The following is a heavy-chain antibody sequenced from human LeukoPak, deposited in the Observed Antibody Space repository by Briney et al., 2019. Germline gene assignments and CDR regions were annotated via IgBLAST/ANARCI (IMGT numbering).Heavy chain of an antibody. CDR2: ISSSGGTI. CDR1: GFTFRSYE. V-gene: IGHV3-48*03. D-gene: IGHD5-18*01. Sequence: GGSLRLSCAASGFTFRSYEMNWVRQAPGKGLEWVSYISSSGGTIYYADSVKSRFTISRDNAKNSLYLQMNRLRAEDTAVYYCARMNTAMVNGLNYYYYMGVWGKGTTVTISS. J-gene: IGHJ6*03. CDR3: ARMNTAMVNGLNYYYYMGV.